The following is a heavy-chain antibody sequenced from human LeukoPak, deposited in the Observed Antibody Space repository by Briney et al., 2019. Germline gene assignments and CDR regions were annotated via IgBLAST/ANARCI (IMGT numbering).Heavy chain of an antibody. CDR2: IRYDGSNK. J-gene: IGHJ6*03. D-gene: IGHD6-19*01. CDR3: ARGQKAVGGTLAGTTIYSSYYYMDV. Sequence: PGGSLRLSCAASGFTFSSYGMHWVRQAPGKGLEWVAFIRYDGSNKYYAGSVKGRFTISRDNAKNSLYLQMNSLRAEDTAVYYCARGQKAVGGTLAGTTIYSSYYYMDVWGKGTTVTVSS. CDR1: GFTFSSYG. V-gene: IGHV3-30*02.